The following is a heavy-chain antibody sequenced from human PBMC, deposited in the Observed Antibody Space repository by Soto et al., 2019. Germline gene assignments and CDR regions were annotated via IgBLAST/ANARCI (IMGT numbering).Heavy chain of an antibody. CDR1: GGSISSYY. Sequence: SETLSLTCTVSGGSISSYYWSWIRQPPGKGLEWIGYIYYSGSTNYNPSLKSRVTISVDTSKNQFSLKLSFVTAAGTAVYCSGRQYSSAFDIWGQGTMVTVSS. V-gene: IGHV4-59*08. CDR2: IYYSGST. CDR3: GRQYSSAFDI. J-gene: IGHJ3*02. D-gene: IGHD6-13*01.